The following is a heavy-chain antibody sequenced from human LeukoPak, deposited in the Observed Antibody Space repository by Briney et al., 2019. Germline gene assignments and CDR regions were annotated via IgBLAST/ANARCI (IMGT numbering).Heavy chain of an antibody. Sequence: PSETLSLTCAVYGGSSSGYYWSWIRQPPGKGLEWIGEINHSGSTNYNPSLKSRVTISVDTSKNQFSLKLSSVTAADTAVYYCAREDYGEQNFDYWGQGTLVTVSS. CDR1: GGSSSGYY. J-gene: IGHJ4*02. CDR3: AREDYGEQNFDY. CDR2: INHSGST. D-gene: IGHD4-17*01. V-gene: IGHV4-34*01.